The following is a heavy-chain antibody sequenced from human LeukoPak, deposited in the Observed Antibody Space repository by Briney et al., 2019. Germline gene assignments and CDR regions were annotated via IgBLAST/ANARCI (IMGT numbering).Heavy chain of an antibody. J-gene: IGHJ6*03. V-gene: IGHV3-53*01. CDR1: GFTFSNAW. CDR3: ARGVGGYRMDV. CDR2: IYSGGST. Sequence: PGGSLRLSCAASGFTFSNAWMSWVRQAPGKGLEWVSVIYSGGSTYYADSVKGRFTISRDNSKNTLYLQMNSLRAEDTAVYYCARGVGGYRMDVWGKGTTVTISS. D-gene: IGHD3-16*01.